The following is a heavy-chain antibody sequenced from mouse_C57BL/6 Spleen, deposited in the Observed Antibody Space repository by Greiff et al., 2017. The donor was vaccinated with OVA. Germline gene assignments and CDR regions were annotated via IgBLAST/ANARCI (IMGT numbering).Heavy chain of an antibody. CDR1: GYTFTSYW. D-gene: IGHD1-1*01. V-gene: IGHV1-64*01. J-gene: IGHJ3*01. CDR3: AREGSYGTYAWFAY. Sequence: QVQLQQPGAELVKPGASVKLSCKASGYTFTSYWMHWVKQRPGQGLEWIGMIHPTSGSTNYNEKFKSKATLTVDKSSSTAYMQLSSLTSEDSAVYYCAREGSYGTYAWFAYWGQGTLVTVSA. CDR2: IHPTSGST.